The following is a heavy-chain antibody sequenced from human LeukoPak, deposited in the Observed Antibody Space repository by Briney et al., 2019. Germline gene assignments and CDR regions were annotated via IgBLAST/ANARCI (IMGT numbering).Heavy chain of an antibody. CDR3: ARLGYCSGGSCSDNWFDP. Sequence: SETLSLTCTVSGGSISSYYWSWIRQPPGKGLGWIGYIYYSGSTNYNPSLNSRVTISVDTSKNQCSLKLSSVTAADTAVYYCARLGYCSGGSCSDNWFDPWGQGTLVTVSS. CDR1: GGSISSYY. CDR2: IYYSGST. D-gene: IGHD2-15*01. J-gene: IGHJ5*02. V-gene: IGHV4-59*01.